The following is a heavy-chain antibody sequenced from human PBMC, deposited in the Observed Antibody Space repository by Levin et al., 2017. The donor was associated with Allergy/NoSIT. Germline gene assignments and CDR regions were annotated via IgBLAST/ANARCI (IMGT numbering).Heavy chain of an antibody. J-gene: IGHJ4*02. CDR1: GFTFGSSG. V-gene: IGHV3-33*01. Sequence: GGSLRLSCAASGFTFGSSGMHWVRQAPGKGLEWVADIWYDGSNKYYADSVKGRFTISRDNSKNTLYLQMNSLRDEDTAIYHCARTGPHYELDYWGRGTLVTVSS. D-gene: IGHD2-8*02. CDR2: IWYDGSNK. CDR3: ARTGPHYELDY.